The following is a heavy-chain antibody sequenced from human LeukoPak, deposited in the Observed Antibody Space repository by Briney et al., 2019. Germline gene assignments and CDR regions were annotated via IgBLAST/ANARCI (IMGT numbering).Heavy chain of an antibody. J-gene: IGHJ4*02. Sequence: GGSLRLSCTASGFTFRRYWMSWVRQAPGKGLEWVANINEDGNKKYYVDSVKGRFTISRDNAKNSLYLQMNSLRAEDTAVYYCARDLRPFDYWGQGTLVTVSS. CDR1: GFTFRRYW. CDR3: ARDLRPFDY. CDR2: INEDGNKK. V-gene: IGHV3-7*01. D-gene: IGHD3-16*01.